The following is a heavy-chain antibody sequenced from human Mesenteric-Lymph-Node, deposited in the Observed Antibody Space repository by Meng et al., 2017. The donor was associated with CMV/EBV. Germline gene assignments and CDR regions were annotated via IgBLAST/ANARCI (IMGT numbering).Heavy chain of an antibody. CDR2: ISKDGNNK. Sequence: GESLKISCAASGFTFSRNAMHWFRQAPGKGLEWVAAISKDGNNKFYTDSVKGRFTISRDNSENTLYLQINSLSPEDTAVYFCVKDGGDSDLDPWGQGTLVTVSS. D-gene: IGHD3-3*01. CDR3: VKDGGDSDLDP. J-gene: IGHJ5*02. CDR1: GFTFSRNA. V-gene: IGHV3-30*04.